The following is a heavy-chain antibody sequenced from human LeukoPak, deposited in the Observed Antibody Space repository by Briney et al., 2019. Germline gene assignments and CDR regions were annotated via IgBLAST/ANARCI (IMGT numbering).Heavy chain of an antibody. Sequence: GGSLRLSCAASAFTFSRYGMHWVRQAPGKGLEWVAFIRYDGNNKYYADSVKGRFTISRDNSKYTLYLQMNSLRAEDTAVYYCAKGPALVVVAVIDYWGQGTLVTVSS. D-gene: IGHD2-15*01. CDR3: AKGPALVVVAVIDY. CDR1: AFTFSRYG. V-gene: IGHV3-30*02. CDR2: IRYDGNNK. J-gene: IGHJ4*02.